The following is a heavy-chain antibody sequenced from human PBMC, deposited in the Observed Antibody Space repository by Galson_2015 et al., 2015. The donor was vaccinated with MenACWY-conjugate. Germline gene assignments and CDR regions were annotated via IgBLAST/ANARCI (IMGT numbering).Heavy chain of an antibody. CDR2: IYSGGDT. V-gene: IGHV3-53*01. D-gene: IGHD6-6*01. J-gene: IGHJ4*02. CDR1: AFSVGSNY. CDR3: ARVGGSSLAPFAY. Sequence: SLRLSCATSAFSVGSNYMGWVRQAPGKGLEWVSIIYSGGDTYYADSVKGRFTISRDNSKNTLYLQMNYLRAEDTAVYYCARVGGSSLAPFAYWGQGTLVPVSS.